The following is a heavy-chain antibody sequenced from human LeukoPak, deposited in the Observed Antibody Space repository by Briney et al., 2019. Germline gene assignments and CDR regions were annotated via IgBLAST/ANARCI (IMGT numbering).Heavy chain of an antibody. Sequence: SETPSLTCTVSGGSIRSYYWSWIRQPPGKGLEWIGYIYYSGTTNYNPSLKSRVTISVDTSKNQVSLRLSSVTAADTAVYYCARDGIAAAGFDYWGQGTLVTVSS. CDR2: IYYSGTT. J-gene: IGHJ4*02. D-gene: IGHD6-13*01. V-gene: IGHV4-59*01. CDR3: ARDGIAAAGFDY. CDR1: GGSIRSYY.